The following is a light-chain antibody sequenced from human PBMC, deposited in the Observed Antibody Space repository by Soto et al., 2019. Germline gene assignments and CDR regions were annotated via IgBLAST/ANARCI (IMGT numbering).Light chain of an antibody. V-gene: IGLV2-14*01. CDR3: ISYTSSSTWV. CDR1: SSDVGGYNY. CDR2: EVS. Sequence: QSALTQPASVSGSPGQSITISCTGTSSDVGGYNYVSWYQHHPVKAPKLMIYEVSNRPSGVSDRFSGSRSGNTASLTISGLKAEVESDYYCISYTSSSTWVFGGGTKLTVL. J-gene: IGLJ3*02.